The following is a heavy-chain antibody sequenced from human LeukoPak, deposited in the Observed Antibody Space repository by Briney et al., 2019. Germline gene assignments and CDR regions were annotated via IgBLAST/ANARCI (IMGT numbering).Heavy chain of an antibody. CDR1: GYTFTSYA. CDR3: ARVLAVAGSPGGYYYYGMDV. V-gene: IGHV1-3*01. Sequence: GASVTVSCTASGYTFTSYAMHWVRQAPGQRLEWMGWINAGNGNTKYSQKFQGRVTITRDTSASTAYMELSSLRSEDTAVYYCARVLAVAGSPGGYYYYGMDVWGQGTTVTVSS. D-gene: IGHD6-19*01. J-gene: IGHJ6*02. CDR2: INAGNGNT.